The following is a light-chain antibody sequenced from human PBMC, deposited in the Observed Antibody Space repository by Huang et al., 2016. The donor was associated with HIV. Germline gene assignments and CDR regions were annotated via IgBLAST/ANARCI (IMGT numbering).Light chain of an antibody. Sequence: DIVLTQSPGTLSLSPGERATRSCRASQSLNSYYLAWYQQKPGQTPRLLIHAASTRANGIPDRFSGSKSGAGFTLTISRLEPEDSAVYFCHHYGSPPWTFGQGTRVEIK. CDR1: QSLNSYY. J-gene: IGKJ1*01. V-gene: IGKV3-20*01. CDR3: HHYGSPPWT. CDR2: AAS.